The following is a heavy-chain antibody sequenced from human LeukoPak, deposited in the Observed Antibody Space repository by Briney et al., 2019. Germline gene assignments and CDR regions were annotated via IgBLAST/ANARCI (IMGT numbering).Heavy chain of an antibody. J-gene: IGHJ4*02. Sequence: ASVKVSCKASGGTFSSYAISWVRQAPGQGLEWMGGIIPIFGTANYAQKFQGRVTITADESTSTAYMELSSLRSEDTAVYYCARRLYDSSGPDYWGQGTLVTVSS. CDR1: GGTFSSYA. CDR2: IIPIFGTA. CDR3: ARRLYDSSGPDY. V-gene: IGHV1-69*13. D-gene: IGHD3-22*01.